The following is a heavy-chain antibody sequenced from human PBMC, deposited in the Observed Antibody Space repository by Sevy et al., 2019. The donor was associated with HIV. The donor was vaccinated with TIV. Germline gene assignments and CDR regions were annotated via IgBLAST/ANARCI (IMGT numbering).Heavy chain of an antibody. Sequence: GGSLRLSCAASGFTFDDYAMYWVRQAPGKGLEWVSGITWSRNSIDYADSVKGRFTISRDNAKNSLYLQMNSLRAEDTAFYYCVKGTMVAAMDSYDPLDIWGQGTMVTVSS. CDR2: ITWSRNSI. J-gene: IGHJ3*02. D-gene: IGHD5-18*01. CDR1: GFTFDDYA. CDR3: VKGTMVAAMDSYDPLDI. V-gene: IGHV3-9*01.